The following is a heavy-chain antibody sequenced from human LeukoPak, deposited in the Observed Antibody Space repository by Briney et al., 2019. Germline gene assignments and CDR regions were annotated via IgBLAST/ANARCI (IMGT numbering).Heavy chain of an antibody. CDR1: GIAFSSYV. D-gene: IGHD1-26*01. Sequence: PGGALRLSCAASGIAFSSYVMSWVRQAPGKGLDWVSTIDSTGESTYYADSVKGRFTISRDNSKNTLPLQMNSLRHDDTAVYYCTKMRSAGFYYYGMDVWGPGTTVTASS. CDR3: TKMRSAGFYYYGMDV. CDR2: IDSTGEST. J-gene: IGHJ6*02. V-gene: IGHV3-23*01.